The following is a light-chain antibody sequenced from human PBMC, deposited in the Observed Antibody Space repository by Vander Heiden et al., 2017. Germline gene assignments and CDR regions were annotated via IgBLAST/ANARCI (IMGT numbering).Light chain of an antibody. CDR3: QQYNRAWT. CDR1: QTISNW. J-gene: IGKJ1*01. CDR2: EAS. V-gene: IGKV1-5*03. Sequence: DIQMTQSPSILPASVGDRVTITCRASQTISNWLAWYQVKPGKAPKLLIREASSLERGVPLRFSGGGSGTDFTLTISSLQPDDFATYYCQQYNRAWTFGQGT.